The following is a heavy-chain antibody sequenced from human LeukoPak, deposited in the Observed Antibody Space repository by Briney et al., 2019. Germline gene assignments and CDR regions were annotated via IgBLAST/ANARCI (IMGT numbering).Heavy chain of an antibody. V-gene: IGHV4-34*01. Sequence: PSETLSLTCAVYGGSLRGYYWSWIRQPPGRGLEGVGEINHSGSTNYKPPLKGRVTIQVDTSKNQFSLKLSSVTAADTAVYYCASPSAGSGSYYIFFDYGGQGTLVTVSS. CDR1: GGSLRGYY. CDR3: ASPSAGSGSYYIFFDY. D-gene: IGHD3-10*01. J-gene: IGHJ4*02. CDR2: INHSGST.